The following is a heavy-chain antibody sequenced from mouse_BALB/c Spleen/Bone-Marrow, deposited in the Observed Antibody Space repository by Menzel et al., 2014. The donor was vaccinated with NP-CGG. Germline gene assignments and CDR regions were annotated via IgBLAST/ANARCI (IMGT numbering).Heavy chain of an antibody. CDR3: ARHNYDETWFAY. CDR1: GLTFSDYY. CDR2: ISNGGGST. V-gene: IGHV5-12*01. Sequence: DVQLQESGGGLVQPGGSLKLSCAPSGLTFSDYYMYWVRQTPEKRLEWVAYISNGGGSTYYPDTVKGRFTISRDNAKNTLYLQMSRLKSEDTAMYYCARHNYDETWFAYWGQGTLVTVSA. J-gene: IGHJ3*01. D-gene: IGHD2-4*01.